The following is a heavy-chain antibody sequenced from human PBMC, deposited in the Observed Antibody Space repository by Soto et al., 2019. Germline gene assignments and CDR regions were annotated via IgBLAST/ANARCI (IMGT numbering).Heavy chain of an antibody. Sequence: GGSLRLSCAASGFTFSSYWMRWVRQAPGKGLVWVSRINSDGSSTSYADSVKGRFTISRDNAKNTLYLQMNSLRAEDTAVYYCAVAVAGPTVIGYWGQGTLVTVSS. CDR3: AVAVAGPTVIGY. D-gene: IGHD6-19*01. CDR2: INSDGSST. J-gene: IGHJ4*02. CDR1: GFTFSSYW. V-gene: IGHV3-74*01.